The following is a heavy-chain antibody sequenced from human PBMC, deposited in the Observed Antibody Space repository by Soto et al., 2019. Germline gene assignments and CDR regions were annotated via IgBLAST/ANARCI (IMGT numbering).Heavy chain of an antibody. CDR1: GGTFSSYA. V-gene: IGHV1-69*13. D-gene: IGHD2-15*01. CDR2: IIPIFGTA. J-gene: IGHJ6*02. CDR3: ARFYCSGGSCRYYYYGMDV. Sequence: GASVKVSCKASGGTFSSYAISWVRQAPGQGLEWMGGIIPIFGTANYAQKFQGRVTITADESTSTAYMELSSLRSEDTAVYYCARFYCSGGSCRYYYYGMDVWGQGTTVTVSS.